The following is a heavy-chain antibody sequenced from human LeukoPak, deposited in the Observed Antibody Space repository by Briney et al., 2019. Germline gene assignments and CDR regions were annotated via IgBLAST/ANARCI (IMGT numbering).Heavy chain of an antibody. CDR1: GYTFTGYY. Sequence: GASVKVSCKASGYTFTGYYMHWVRQAPGQGLEWMGWINPNSGGTNYAQKFQGRVTMTRDTSISTAYMELSSLRSEDTAVYYCARGHLSKWLVSFDYWGQGTLVTVSS. V-gene: IGHV1-2*02. D-gene: IGHD6-19*01. CDR2: INPNSGGT. J-gene: IGHJ4*02. CDR3: ARGHLSKWLVSFDY.